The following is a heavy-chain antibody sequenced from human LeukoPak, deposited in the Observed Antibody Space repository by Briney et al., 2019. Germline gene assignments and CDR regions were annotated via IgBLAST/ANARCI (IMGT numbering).Heavy chain of an antibody. CDR1: GGTFSSYA. J-gene: IGHJ3*02. Sequence: GASVKVSCKASGGTFSSYAISWVRQAPGQGLEWMGRIIPILGIANYAQKFQGRVTITADKSTSTAYMELSSLRSEDTAVYYCARASYGSGSYDAAFDIWGQGTMVTVSS. V-gene: IGHV1-69*04. D-gene: IGHD3-10*01. CDR2: IIPILGIA. CDR3: ARASYGSGSYDAAFDI.